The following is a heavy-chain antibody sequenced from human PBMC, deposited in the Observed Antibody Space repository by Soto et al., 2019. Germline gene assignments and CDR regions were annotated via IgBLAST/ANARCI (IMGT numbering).Heavy chain of an antibody. J-gene: IGHJ6*02. CDR1: GFTFSSYA. Sequence: GGSLRLSCAASGFTFSSYAMHWVRQAPGKGLEWVAVISYDGSNKYYADSVKGRFTISRDNSKNTLYLQMNSLRAEDTAVYYCAKGQLGPSDYYYYYGMDVWGQGTTVTVSS. D-gene: IGHD6-6*01. CDR3: AKGQLGPSDYYYYYGMDV. CDR2: ISYDGSNK. V-gene: IGHV3-30-3*01.